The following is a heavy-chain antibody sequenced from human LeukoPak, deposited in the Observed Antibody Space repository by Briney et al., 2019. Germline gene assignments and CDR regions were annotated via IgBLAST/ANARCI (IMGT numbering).Heavy chain of an antibody. CDR3: ARVTSRSGYYFDY. V-gene: IGHV3-21*04. Sequence: PGGSLRLSCAASGFTFSSYSMNWVRQAPGKGLEWVSSISSSSSYIYYADSVKGRFTISRDNAKNSLYLQMNSLRAEDTAVYYCARVTSRSGYYFDYWGQGSLVTVSS. D-gene: IGHD1-14*01. CDR2: ISSSSSYI. CDR1: GFTFSSYS. J-gene: IGHJ4*02.